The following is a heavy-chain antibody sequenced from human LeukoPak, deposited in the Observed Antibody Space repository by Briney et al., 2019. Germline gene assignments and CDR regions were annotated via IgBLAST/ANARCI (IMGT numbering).Heavy chain of an antibody. CDR3: AREGLQLKHFDY. V-gene: IGHV1-46*01. J-gene: IGHJ4*02. CDR1: GNTFIGYW. CDR2: INPRGDAT. Sequence: ASVKASCKASGNTFIGYWIHWVRQAPGQGLEWMGAINPRGDATIGAQKFQGRVTTTRDTSTSTVYIELSSLRSEDTAVYYCAREGLQLKHFDYWGQGTLVTVSS. D-gene: IGHD1-1*01.